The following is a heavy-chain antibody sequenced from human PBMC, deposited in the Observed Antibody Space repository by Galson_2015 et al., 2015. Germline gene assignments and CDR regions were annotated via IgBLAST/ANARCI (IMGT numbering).Heavy chain of an antibody. CDR2: VSGSGGST. D-gene: IGHD3-3*01. CDR3: AKVQNYDLWSGLY. J-gene: IGHJ4*02. V-gene: IGHV3-23*01. CDR1: GFTFSSNA. Sequence: SLRLSCAASGFTFSSNAMSWVRQAPGKGLEWVAAVSGSGGSTYYADSVKGRFTISRDNSKNTLYLQMNSLSAEDTAVYYCAKVQNYDLWSGLYWVQGTLVPVSS.